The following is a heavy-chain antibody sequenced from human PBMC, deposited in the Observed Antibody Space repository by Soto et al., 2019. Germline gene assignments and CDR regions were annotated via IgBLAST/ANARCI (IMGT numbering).Heavy chain of an antibody. J-gene: IGHJ3*02. CDR2: IYYSGST. D-gene: IGHD6-13*01. CDR1: GGSISSYY. Sequence: QVQLQESGPGLVKPSETLSLTCTVSGGSISSYYWSWIRQPPGKGLEWIGYIYYSGSTNYNPSLKSRVTISVDKSKNQFSLKLSSVTAADTAVYYCARDTGYGEPNDAFDIWGQGTMVTVSS. CDR3: ARDTGYGEPNDAFDI. V-gene: IGHV4-59*01.